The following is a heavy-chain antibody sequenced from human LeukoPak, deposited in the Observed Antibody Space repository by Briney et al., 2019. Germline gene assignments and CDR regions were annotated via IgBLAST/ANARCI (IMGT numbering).Heavy chain of an antibody. J-gene: IGHJ3*02. D-gene: IGHD3-3*01. CDR2: INPNSGGT. Sequence: ASVKVSCKVSGYTFTELFIHWVRQTPGKGLEWMGWINPNSGGTNYAQKFQGRVTMTRDTSISTAYMELSRLRSDDTAVYYCARAVVIIRGDAFDIWDQGTMVTVSS. CDR1: GYTFTELF. V-gene: IGHV1-2*02. CDR3: ARAVVIIRGDAFDI.